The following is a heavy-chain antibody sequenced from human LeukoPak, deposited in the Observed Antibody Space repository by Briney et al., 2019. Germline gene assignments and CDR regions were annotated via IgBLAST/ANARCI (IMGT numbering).Heavy chain of an antibody. J-gene: IGHJ4*02. CDR2: INHSGST. CDR3: ARGFWGGSSWSWSQLGFDC. V-gene: IGHV4-34*01. Sequence: PSETLSLTCAVYGGSFSGYYWSWIRQPPGKGLEWIGEINHSGSTNYNPSLKSRVTISVDTSKNQFSLKLSSVTAADTAVYYCARGFWGGSSWSWSQLGFDCWGQGTLVTVSS. D-gene: IGHD6-13*01. CDR1: GGSFSGYY.